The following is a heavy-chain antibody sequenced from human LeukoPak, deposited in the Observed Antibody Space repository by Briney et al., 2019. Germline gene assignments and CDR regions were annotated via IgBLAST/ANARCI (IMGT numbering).Heavy chain of an antibody. J-gene: IGHJ4*02. CDR1: GLIFSSYS. Sequence: GGSLRLSCAVSGLIFSSYSMNWVRQAPGKGLEWVSSISSSSSYIYYADSVKGRFTISRDNAKNSLYLQMNSLRAEDTAVYYCARDREEGYSYALGLDYWGQGTLVTVSS. CDR3: ARDREEGYSYALGLDY. V-gene: IGHV3-21*01. D-gene: IGHD5-18*01. CDR2: ISSSSSYI.